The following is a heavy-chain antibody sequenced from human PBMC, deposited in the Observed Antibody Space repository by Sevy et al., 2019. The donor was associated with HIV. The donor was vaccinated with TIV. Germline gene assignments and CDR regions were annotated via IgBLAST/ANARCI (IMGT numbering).Heavy chain of an antibody. D-gene: IGHD1-26*01. CDR3: TRWSGSQSIFDY. J-gene: IGHJ4*02. Sequence: GGSLRLSCTASGFTFGDYAMSLVRQAPGKGLEWISFIKSKRYGGTTGNAASVKGRFTISRDDSKSIAYLQMNNLKTEDTAVYYCTRWSGSQSIFDYWGQGTLVTVSS. V-gene: IGHV3-49*04. CDR1: GFTFGDYA. CDR2: IKSKRYGGTT.